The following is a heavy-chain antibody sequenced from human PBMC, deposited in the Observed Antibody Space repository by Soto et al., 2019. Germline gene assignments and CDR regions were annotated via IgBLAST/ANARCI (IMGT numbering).Heavy chain of an antibody. J-gene: IGHJ6*02. D-gene: IGHD6-13*01. CDR2: IWNDGNGY. CDR1: GFNFNNYG. Sequence: QVQLVESGGGVVQPGRSLRFSCAASGFNFNNYGMHWVRQAPGKGLEWVAVIWNDGNGYYYANSVKGRFTISRDNSKNPLYLQLRSLRAEDTAVYYCARRQISPPTRGAASARGGMDVWGQGTTVTVSS. V-gene: IGHV3-33*01. CDR3: ARRQISPPTRGAASARGGMDV.